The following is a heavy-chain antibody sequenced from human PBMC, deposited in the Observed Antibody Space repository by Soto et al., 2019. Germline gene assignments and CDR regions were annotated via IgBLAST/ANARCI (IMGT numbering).Heavy chain of an antibody. CDR2: LYYGRSA. V-gene: IGHV4-59*01. J-gene: IGHJ4*02. D-gene: IGHD3-22*01. Sequence: QVQLQESGPGLVKPSETLSLTCAVSGDSISSYYCMWIRQPPGKGLESIGYLYYGRSANYNPSLNRLVTFSVDTSTNPFSLTLISMTAADPAVYYCALRSMAVVPQYWGQGTLVTVSS. CDR1: GDSISSYY. CDR3: ALRSMAVVPQY.